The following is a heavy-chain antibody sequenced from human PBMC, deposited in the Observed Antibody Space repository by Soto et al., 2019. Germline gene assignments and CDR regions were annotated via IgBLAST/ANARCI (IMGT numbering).Heavy chain of an antibody. J-gene: IGHJ6*02. V-gene: IGHV1-2*02. Sequence: VASVKVSCKASGYTFTGYYMHWVRQAPGQGLEWMGWINPNSGGTNYAQKFQGRVTMTRDTSISTAYMELSRLRSDDTAVYYCARAGRGSYYYYYGMDVWGQGTTVTVSS. CDR2: INPNSGGT. D-gene: IGHD1-26*01. CDR1: GYTFTGYY. CDR3: ARAGRGSYYYYYGMDV.